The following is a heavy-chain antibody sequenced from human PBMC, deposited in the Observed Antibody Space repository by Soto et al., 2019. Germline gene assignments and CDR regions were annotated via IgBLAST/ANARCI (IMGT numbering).Heavy chain of an antibody. Sequence: SETLSLTCTVSGGSISSGDDYWSWIRQPPGKGLEWIGYIHYSGSSYYNPSLTSRVTISVDASKNQFYLKLSSVTAADTAVYYCARERATMTTGYWGQGTLVTVSS. D-gene: IGHD4-17*01. V-gene: IGHV4-30-4*08. CDR3: ARERATMTTGY. J-gene: IGHJ4*02. CDR2: IHYSGSS. CDR1: GGSISSGDDY.